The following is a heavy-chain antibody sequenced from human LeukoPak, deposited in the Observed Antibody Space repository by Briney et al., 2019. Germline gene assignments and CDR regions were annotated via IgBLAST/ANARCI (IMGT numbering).Heavy chain of an antibody. J-gene: IGHJ4*02. Sequence: GGSLRLSCTASGFNFGDYALSWVRQAPGKGLEWVSSISSGGDYIFYADSVKGRFTISRHNSKNTLYLQMNSLRTEDTAVYYCASGSRFDYWGQGTLVTVSS. CDR2: ISSGGDYI. CDR1: GFNFGDYA. D-gene: IGHD5/OR15-5a*01. V-gene: IGHV3-21*04. CDR3: ASGSRFDY.